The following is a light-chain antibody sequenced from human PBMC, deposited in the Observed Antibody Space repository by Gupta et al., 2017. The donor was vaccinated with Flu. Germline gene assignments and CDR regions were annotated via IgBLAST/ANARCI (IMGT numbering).Light chain of an antibody. CDR1: QNINNW. CDR3: QQYNSYRT. V-gene: IGKV1-5*03. CDR2: KAS. Sequence: VGDRVTITCRASQNINNWLAWYQQKPGEAPKLLIFKASSLERGVPSRFSGSGSGTEFTLTISSLQPDDFATYYCQQYNSYRTFGQGTKVEIK. J-gene: IGKJ1*01.